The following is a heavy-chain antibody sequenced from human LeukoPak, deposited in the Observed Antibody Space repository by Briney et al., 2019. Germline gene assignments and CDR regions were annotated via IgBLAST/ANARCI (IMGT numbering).Heavy chain of an antibody. D-gene: IGHD6-19*01. V-gene: IGHV3-9*01. CDR2: ISWNSGSI. J-gene: IGHJ5*02. CDR1: GFTFDDYA. CDR3: AKDRLSGLSNWFDP. Sequence: PGGSLRLSCAASGFTFDDYAMHWVRQAAGKGLEWVSGISWNSGSIGYADSVKGRFTISRDNAKNSLYLQMNSLRAEDTALYYCAKDRLSGLSNWFDPWGQGTLVTVSS.